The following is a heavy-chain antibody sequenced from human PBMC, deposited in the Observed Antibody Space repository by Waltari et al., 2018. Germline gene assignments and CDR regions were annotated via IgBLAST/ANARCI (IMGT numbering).Heavy chain of an antibody. CDR3: ASFGIRAGVGATPEDAFDI. CDR1: GYTLTELS. V-gene: IGHV1-24*01. CDR2: FEPEVGDT. J-gene: IGHJ3*02. D-gene: IGHD1-26*01. Sequence: QVQLVQSGAEVKKPGASVKVSCKVSGYTLTELSMHWLRQAPGKGLEWMGGFEPEVGDTIYAQKFQGRVTMTEDTSTDTAYRELSSLRSEDTAVYYCASFGIRAGVGATPEDAFDIWGQGTMVTVSS.